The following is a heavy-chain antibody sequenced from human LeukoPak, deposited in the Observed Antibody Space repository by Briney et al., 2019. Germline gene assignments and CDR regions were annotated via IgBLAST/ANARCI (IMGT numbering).Heavy chain of an antibody. CDR2: INPNSGGT. D-gene: IGHD3-22*01. CDR3: ARAYYYDSSGYSGGAFDI. CDR1: GYTFTGYY. Sequence: ASVKVSCKASGYTFTGYYMHWVRQAPGQGLEWMGWINPNSGGTNYAQKFQGWVTMTRDTSISTAYMELSRLRSDDTAVYYCARAYYYDSSGYSGGAFDIWGQGTMVTVSS. J-gene: IGHJ3*02. V-gene: IGHV1-2*04.